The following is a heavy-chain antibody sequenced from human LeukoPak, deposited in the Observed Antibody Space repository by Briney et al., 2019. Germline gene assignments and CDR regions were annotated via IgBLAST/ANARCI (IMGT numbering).Heavy chain of an antibody. CDR1: GGSFSGYY. V-gene: IGHV4-34*01. J-gene: IGHJ6*03. CDR2: INHSGST. D-gene: IGHD4-23*01. CDR3: ARGGGSYYMDV. Sequence: SETLSLTCAVYGGSFSGYYWSWVRQPPGKGLEWIGEINHSGSTNFNPSLKSRVTMSVDTSKNQVSLKLNSVTAADTALYYCARGGGSYYMDVWGTGTTVTVSS.